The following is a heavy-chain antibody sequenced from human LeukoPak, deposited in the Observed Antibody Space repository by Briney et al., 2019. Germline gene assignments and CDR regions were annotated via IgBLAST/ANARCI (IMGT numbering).Heavy chain of an antibody. D-gene: IGHD6-6*01. CDR3: AKDHPPYSSSFNYYYGVDV. Sequence: PGGSLRLSCAASGFTFSSYAMSWVRQAPGKGLEWVSAISGSGGSTYYADSVKGRFTISRDNSKNTLYLQMNSLRAEDTAVYYCAKDHPPYSSSFNYYYGVDVWGQGTTVTVSS. J-gene: IGHJ6*02. V-gene: IGHV3-23*01. CDR2: ISGSGGST. CDR1: GFTFSSYA.